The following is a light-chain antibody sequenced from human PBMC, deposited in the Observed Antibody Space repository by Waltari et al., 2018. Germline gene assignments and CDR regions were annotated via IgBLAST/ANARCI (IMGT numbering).Light chain of an antibody. CDR3: QQRYNWPLT. CDR2: DTS. Sequence: ETVLTQSPVTLSLSHGERAILSCRARPSVKWYLAWYQQRPGQAPRLLIYDTSNRAAGVPDRFTGSGSETDFTLTISSLEPEDFAVYYCQQRYNWPLTFGGGTKVEIK. CDR1: PSVKWY. V-gene: IGKV3-11*01. J-gene: IGKJ4*01.